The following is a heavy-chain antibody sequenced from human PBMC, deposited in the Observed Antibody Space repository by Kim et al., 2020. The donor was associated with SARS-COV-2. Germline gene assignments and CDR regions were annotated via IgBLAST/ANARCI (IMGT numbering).Heavy chain of an antibody. CDR2: ISGYNGNT. V-gene: IGHV1-18*01. CDR1: GYTFTSYG. Sequence: ASVKVSCKASGYTFTSYGISWVRQAPGQGLEWMGWISGYNGNTKYSQKVQGRVTMTADTSTNTAYMELRSLRSDDTAVYYCAREESSSWTRAYYYYGMDVWGQGTRVHVPS. CDR3: AREESSSWTRAYYYYGMDV. D-gene: IGHD6-13*01. J-gene: IGHJ6*02.